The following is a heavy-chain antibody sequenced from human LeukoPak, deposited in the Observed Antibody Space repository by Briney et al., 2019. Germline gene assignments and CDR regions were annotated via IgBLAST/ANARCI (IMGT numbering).Heavy chain of an antibody. Sequence: GGSLRLSCAASGFTFDDYAMHWVRQAPGKGPEWVSGISWNSGSIGYADSVKGRFTISRDNAKNSLYLQMNSLRAEDTALYYCAKDSTGWLQLGAFDYWGQGTLVTVSS. J-gene: IGHJ4*02. D-gene: IGHD5-24*01. CDR3: AKDSTGWLQLGAFDY. CDR1: GFTFDDYA. CDR2: ISWNSGSI. V-gene: IGHV3-9*01.